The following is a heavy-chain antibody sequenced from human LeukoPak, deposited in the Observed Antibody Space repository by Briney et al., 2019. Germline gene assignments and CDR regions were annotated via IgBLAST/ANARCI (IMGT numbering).Heavy chain of an antibody. V-gene: IGHV1-8*03. CDR3: ARGVGATISYYHYYIGV. CDR1: GYTFTSYD. CDR2: MNPNTGNT. D-gene: IGHD1-26*01. Sequence: GASVKVSCKASGYTFTSYDINWVRQASGQGLEWMGWMNPNTGNTGYAQKFQGRVTITRNTSISTVYMELSGLRSEDTAVYYCARGVGATISYYHYYIGVWGKGTTVTVSS. J-gene: IGHJ6*03.